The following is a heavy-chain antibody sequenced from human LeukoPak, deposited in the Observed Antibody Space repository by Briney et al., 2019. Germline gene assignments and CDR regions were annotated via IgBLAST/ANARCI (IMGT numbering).Heavy chain of an antibody. CDR2: INTDTGNP. D-gene: IGHD2-15*01. J-gene: IGHJ4*02. CDR1: GYTFSNYA. Sequence: ASVKVSCKASGYTFSNYAVNWARQAPGQGLEWMGWINTDTGNPTYAQGFTGRFVFSLDTSVSTAYLQISSLKAEDTAVYYCARARHCNAGNCYGDYWGQGTLVTVSS. CDR3: ARARHCNAGNCYGDY. V-gene: IGHV7-4-1*02.